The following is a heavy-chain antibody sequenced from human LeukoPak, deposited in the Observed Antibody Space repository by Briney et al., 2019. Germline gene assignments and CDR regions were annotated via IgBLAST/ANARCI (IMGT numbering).Heavy chain of an antibody. CDR1: GDSISNYY. CDR3: ARGTAVAGT. J-gene: IGHJ5*02. CDR2: IYYSGST. Sequence: SETLSLTCPVSGDSISNYYWSWIRQPPGKGLEWIGYIYYSGSTNYNPSLKSRVTISVDTSKNQFSLRLSSVTAADTAVYYCARGTAVAGTWGQGTLVTVSS. V-gene: IGHV4-59*01. D-gene: IGHD6-19*01.